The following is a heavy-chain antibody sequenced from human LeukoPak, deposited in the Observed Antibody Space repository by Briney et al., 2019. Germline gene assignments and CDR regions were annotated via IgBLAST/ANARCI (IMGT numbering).Heavy chain of an antibody. J-gene: IGHJ6*03. CDR3: ARGYYDFWSGPSYYYMDV. Sequence: GGSLRLSCAASGFTFSNAWMSWVRQAPGKGLEWVSSISSSSSYIYYADSVKGRFTISRDNAKNSLYLQMNSLRAEDTAVYYCARGYYDFWSGPSYYYMDVWGKGTTVTVSS. V-gene: IGHV3-21*01. CDR1: GFTFSNAW. D-gene: IGHD3-3*01. CDR2: ISSSSSYI.